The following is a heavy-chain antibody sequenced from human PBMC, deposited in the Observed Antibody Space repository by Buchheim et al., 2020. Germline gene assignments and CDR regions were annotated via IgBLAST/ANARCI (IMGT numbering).Heavy chain of an antibody. J-gene: IGHJ4*02. V-gene: IGHV3-23*01. CDR2: ISFNGGST. CDR1: GFTFSSYD. Sequence: EVQLLESGGGLVEPGGSLRLSCVASGFTFSSYDMSWVRQAPGKGLEWVSTISFNGGSTYYADSVKDRVTISRDNSKNALYLQMNSLRAEDTAVYYCASRCSSSSFDCWGQGTL. CDR3: ASRCSSSSFDC. D-gene: IGHD6-6*01.